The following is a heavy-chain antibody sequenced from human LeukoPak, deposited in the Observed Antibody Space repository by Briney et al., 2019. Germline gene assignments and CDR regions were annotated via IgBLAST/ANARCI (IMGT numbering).Heavy chain of an antibody. J-gene: IGHJ6*03. Sequence: PGGSLRLSCAASGFTFSSYEMNWVRHAPGKGLEWVSYISSSGSTIYYADSVKGRFTISRDNAKNSLYLQMNSLRAEDTAVYYCARDRPPIEPYYMDVWGKGTTVTVSS. D-gene: IGHD2-21*01. CDR2: ISSSGSTI. CDR3: ARDRPPIEPYYMDV. V-gene: IGHV3-48*03. CDR1: GFTFSSYE.